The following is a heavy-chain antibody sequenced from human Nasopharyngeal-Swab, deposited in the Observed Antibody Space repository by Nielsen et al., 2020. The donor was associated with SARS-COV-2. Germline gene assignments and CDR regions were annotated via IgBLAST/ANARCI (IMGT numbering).Heavy chain of an antibody. Sequence: GGSLRLSCAASGFTFSSYWMSWVRQAPGKGLEWVANIKQDGSEKYYVDSVKGRFTFSRDNAKNSLYLQMNSLRAEDTAVYYCARAPKRGSSGYQVVYWGQGTLVTVSS. D-gene: IGHD3-22*01. CDR2: IKQDGSEK. J-gene: IGHJ4*02. V-gene: IGHV3-7*03. CDR1: GFTFSSYW. CDR3: ARAPKRGSSGYQVVY.